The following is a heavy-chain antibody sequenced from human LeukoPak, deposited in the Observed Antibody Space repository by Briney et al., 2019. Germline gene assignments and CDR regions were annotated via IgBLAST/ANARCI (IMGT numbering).Heavy chain of an antibody. D-gene: IGHD5-18*01. J-gene: IGHJ2*01. CDR3: ARASTRGYSYGLKAHYWYFDL. V-gene: IGHV4-34*01. Sequence: PSETLSLTCAVYGGSFSGYYWSWIRQPPGKGLEWIGEINHSGSTNYNPSLKSRVTISVDTSKNQFSLKLSSVTAADTAVYYCARASTRGYSYGLKAHYWYFDLWGRGTLVTVSS. CDR1: GGSFSGYY. CDR2: INHSGST.